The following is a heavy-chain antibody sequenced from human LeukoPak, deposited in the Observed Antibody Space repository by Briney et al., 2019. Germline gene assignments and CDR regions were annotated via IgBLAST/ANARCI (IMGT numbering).Heavy chain of an antibody. CDR2: ISSSGSTI. D-gene: IGHD5-12*01. J-gene: IGHJ4*02. Sequence: GGSLRLSCAASGFTFSSYEMNWVRQAPGKGLEWVSYISSSGSTIYYADSVKGRFTISRDNAKDSSYLQMNSLRAEDTALYYCAVATRSFFPGYWWGQGTLVTVSS. V-gene: IGHV3-48*03. CDR3: AVATRSFFPGYW. CDR1: GFTFSSYE.